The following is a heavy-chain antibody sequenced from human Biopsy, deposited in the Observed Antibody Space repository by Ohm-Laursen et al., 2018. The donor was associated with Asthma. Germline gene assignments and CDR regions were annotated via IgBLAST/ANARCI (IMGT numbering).Heavy chain of an antibody. CDR1: YGSITSGGYY. J-gene: IGHJ4*02. Sequence: TLSLTCTVSYGSITSGGYYWTWIRQHPGKGLEWIGFIYYSGSTYYNPSRKSRVSISIDTSKNQFSLKLSSVTAADTAVYYCARAQDYYDSRGYYRSFDYWGQGTLVTVSS. D-gene: IGHD3-22*01. V-gene: IGHV4-31*03. CDR2: IYYSGST. CDR3: ARAQDYYDSRGYYRSFDY.